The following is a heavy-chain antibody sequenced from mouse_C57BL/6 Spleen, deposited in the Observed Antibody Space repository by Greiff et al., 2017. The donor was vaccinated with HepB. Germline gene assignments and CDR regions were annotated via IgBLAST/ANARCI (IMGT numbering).Heavy chain of an antibody. V-gene: IGHV14-4*01. CDR3: TTLGGRGGAWFAY. CDR2: IDPENGDP. CDR1: GFNIKDDY. D-gene: IGHD1-1*02. Sequence: EVQLQQSGAELVRPGASVKLSCTASGFNIKDDYMHWVKQRPEQGLEWIGWIDPENGDPEYASKFQGKATITADTSSNTAYLQLSSLTSEDTAVYYCTTLGGRGGAWFAYWGQGTLVTVSA. J-gene: IGHJ3*01.